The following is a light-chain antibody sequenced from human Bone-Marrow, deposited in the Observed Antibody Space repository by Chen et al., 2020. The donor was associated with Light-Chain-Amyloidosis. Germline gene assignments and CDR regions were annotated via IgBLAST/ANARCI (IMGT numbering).Light chain of an antibody. V-gene: IGKV1-5*03. CDR3: QQYNTHATWT. CDR1: ERISSW. CDR2: KAS. Sequence: DIQMTQSPSTLSASVGDRVTITCRSSERISSWLAWYQQKPGKAPKLLIYKASDLESGVPSRFSGSGSGTDFTLTISNLQPDDFAGYYCQQYNTHATWTFGPGTKVEMK. J-gene: IGKJ1*01.